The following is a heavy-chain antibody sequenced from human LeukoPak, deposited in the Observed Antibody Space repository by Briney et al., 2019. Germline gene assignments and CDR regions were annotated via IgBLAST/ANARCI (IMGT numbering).Heavy chain of an antibody. CDR1: GFTFDDYA. D-gene: IGHD6-13*01. CDR2: ISWNSGSI. V-gene: IGHV3-9*01. CDR3: AKTIAAAGPFDY. J-gene: IGHJ4*02. Sequence: GGSLRLSCAASGFTFDDYAMPWVRQAPGKGLEWVSGISWNSGSIGYADSVKGRFTISRDNAKNSLYLQMNSLRAEDTALYYCAKTIAAAGPFDYWGQGTLVTVSS.